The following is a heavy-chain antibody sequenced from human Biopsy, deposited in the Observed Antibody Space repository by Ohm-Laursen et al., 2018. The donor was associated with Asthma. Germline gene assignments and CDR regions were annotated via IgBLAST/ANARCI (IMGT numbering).Heavy chain of an antibody. CDR2: ITFDGSTQ. CDR3: LRDTLGYYFDI. J-gene: IGHJ4*02. Sequence: SSLRLSCAASGRHFGSYNMHWARQAPGKGLEWVAVITFDGSTQHYGDSVKGRFTISRDNSKNMLFLQMNSLRAEDTAVYYCLRDTLGYYFDIWGQGTRVTVSP. D-gene: IGHD6-13*01. CDR1: GRHFGSYN. V-gene: IGHV3-30-3*01.